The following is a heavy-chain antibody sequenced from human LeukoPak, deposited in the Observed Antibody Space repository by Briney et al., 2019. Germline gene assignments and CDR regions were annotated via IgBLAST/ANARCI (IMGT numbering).Heavy chain of an antibody. CDR2: ISGSGGST. CDR1: GFTFSNYA. J-gene: IGHJ6*03. CDR3: AKSLYQSYYYYMDV. D-gene: IGHD3-16*01. Sequence: GGSLRLSCAASGFTFSNYAMSWVRQAPGKGLEWVSAISGSGGSTYYADSVKGRFTISRDNSKNTLYLQMNSLRAEDTAVYYCAKSLYQSYYYYMDVWGKGTTVTVSS. V-gene: IGHV3-23*01.